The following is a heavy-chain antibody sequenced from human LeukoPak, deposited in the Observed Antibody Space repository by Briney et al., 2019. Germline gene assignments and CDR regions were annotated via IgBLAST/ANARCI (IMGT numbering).Heavy chain of an antibody. Sequence: GGSLRLSCAASGFTFSSYAMHWVRQAPGKGLEWVAVIPYDGNNKYYADSVKGRFTISRDNSKNTLYLQMNRLRAEDTAVYYCARELPYRGQGTLVTVSS. V-gene: IGHV3-30-3*01. D-gene: IGHD5-18*01. CDR2: IPYDGNNK. CDR1: GFTFSSYA. CDR3: ARELPY. J-gene: IGHJ4*02.